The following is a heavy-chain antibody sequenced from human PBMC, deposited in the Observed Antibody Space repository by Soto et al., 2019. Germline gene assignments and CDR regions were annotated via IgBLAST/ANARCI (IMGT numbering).Heavy chain of an antibody. J-gene: IGHJ4*02. Sequence: ASVKVSCKASGYTFTGYYMHWVRQASGQGLEWMGWINPNSGGTNYAQKFQGRVTMTRDTSISTAYMELSRLRSDDTAVYYCARDSSGWLHQYYFDYWGQGTLVTVSS. CDR1: GYTFTGYY. V-gene: IGHV1-2*02. CDR3: ARDSSGWLHQYYFDY. D-gene: IGHD5-12*01. CDR2: INPNSGGT.